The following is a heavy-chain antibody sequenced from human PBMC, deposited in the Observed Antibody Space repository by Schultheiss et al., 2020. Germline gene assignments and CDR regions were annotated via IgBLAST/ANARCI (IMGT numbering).Heavy chain of an antibody. CDR2: ISGSGGST. D-gene: IGHD1-26*01. CDR3: ASWGRVGAIGY. V-gene: IGHV3-23*01. CDR1: GFTFSSYA. Sequence: GGSLRLSCADSGFTFSSYAMSWVRQAPGKGLEWVSAISGSGGSTYYADSVKGRFTISRDNSKNTLYLQMNSLRAEDTAVYYCASWGRVGAIGYWGQGTLVTVSS. J-gene: IGHJ4*02.